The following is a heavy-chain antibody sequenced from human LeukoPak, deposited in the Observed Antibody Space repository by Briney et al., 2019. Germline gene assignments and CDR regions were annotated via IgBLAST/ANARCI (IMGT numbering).Heavy chain of an antibody. CDR2: IKSKTDGGTT. J-gene: IGHJ4*02. V-gene: IGHV3-15*01. CDR1: GFTFSSYS. D-gene: IGHD2-2*01. CDR3: TTVGYCSSTSCYGLSSDY. Sequence: PGGSLRLSCAASGFTFSSYSMNWVRQAPGKGLEWVGRIKSKTDGGTTDYAAPVKGRFTISRDDSKNTLYLQMNSLKTEDTAVYYCTTVGYCSSTSCYGLSSDYWGQGTLVTVSS.